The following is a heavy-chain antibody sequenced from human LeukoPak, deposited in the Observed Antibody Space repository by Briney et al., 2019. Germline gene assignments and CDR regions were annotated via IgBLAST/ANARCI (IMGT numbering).Heavy chain of an antibody. CDR3: AKDLSIGVAGTGDY. CDR1: GYTFTSYD. CDR2: MNPNSGNT. J-gene: IGHJ4*02. D-gene: IGHD6-19*01. V-gene: IGHV1-8*01. Sequence: ASVKVSCKASGYTFTSYDINWVRQATGQGLEWMGWMNPNSGNTGYAQKFQGRVTMTRNTSISTAYMELSSLRSEDTAVYYCAKDLSIGVAGTGDYWGQGTLVTVSS.